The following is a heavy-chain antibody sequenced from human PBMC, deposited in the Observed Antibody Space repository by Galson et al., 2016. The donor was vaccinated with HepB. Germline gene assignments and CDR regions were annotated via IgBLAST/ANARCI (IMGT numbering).Heavy chain of an antibody. D-gene: IGHD4-11*01. J-gene: IGHJ3*02. CDR2: IFHSGST. V-gene: IGHV4-4*02. Sequence: TLSLTCAVSGGSISRNNWWSWVRQPPGKRLEWIGEIFHSGSTNYNPSLKSRVTMSVDKSKNHVSLKLISVTAADTAMYYCASYLLQSWAGLAAFDTWGLGTMVTVSS. CDR1: GGSISRNNW. CDR3: ASYLLQSWAGLAAFDT.